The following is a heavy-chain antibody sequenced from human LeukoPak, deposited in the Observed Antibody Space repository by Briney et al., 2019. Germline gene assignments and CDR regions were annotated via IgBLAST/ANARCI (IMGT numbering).Heavy chain of an antibody. D-gene: IGHD2-2*02. CDR2: IYYSGST. CDR3: ARIVPTAIYFDY. V-gene: IGHV4-30-4*01. CDR1: GGSISSGDYY. J-gene: IGHJ4*02. Sequence: PSRTLSLTCTVSGGSISSGDYYWSWIRQPPGKGLEWIGYIYYSGSTYYNPSLKSRVTISVDTSKNQFSLNLSSVTAADTAVYYCARIVPTAIYFDYWGQGTLVTVSS.